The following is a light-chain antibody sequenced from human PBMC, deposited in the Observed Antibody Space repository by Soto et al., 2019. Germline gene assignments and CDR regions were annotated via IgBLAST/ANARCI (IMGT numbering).Light chain of an antibody. CDR1: QSVSSY. V-gene: IGKV3-11*01. CDR2: DAS. J-gene: IGKJ2*01. CDR3: QQRFNWPRFT. Sequence: EIVLTQFPATLSLSPGERATLSCRASQSVSSYLAWYQQKPGQAPRLLIYDASNRATGIPARFSGGGSGTDFTLTISSLAPEDFAVYYCQQRFNWPRFTFGQGTTLEIK.